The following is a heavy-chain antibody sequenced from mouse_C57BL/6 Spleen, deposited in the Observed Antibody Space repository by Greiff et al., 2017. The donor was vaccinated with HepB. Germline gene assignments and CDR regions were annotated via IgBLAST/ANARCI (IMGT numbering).Heavy chain of an antibody. Sequence: VQLQQPGAELVKPGASVKMSCKASGYTFTSYWITWVKQRPGQGLEWIGDIYPGSGSTNYNEKFKSKATLTVDTSSSTAYMQLSSLTSEDSAVYYCARREAYGYDEDAMDYWGQGTSVTVSS. CDR2: IYPGSGST. V-gene: IGHV1-55*01. CDR3: ARREAYGYDEDAMDY. J-gene: IGHJ4*01. CDR1: GYTFTSYW. D-gene: IGHD2-2*01.